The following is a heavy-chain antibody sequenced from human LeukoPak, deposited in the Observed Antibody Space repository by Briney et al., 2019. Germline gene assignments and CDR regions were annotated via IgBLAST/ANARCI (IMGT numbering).Heavy chain of an antibody. J-gene: IGHJ4*02. Sequence: GGSLRLSCAASGFTFSSYSMNWVRHAPGKGLECVSSISSSSSYIYYADSVKGRFTISRDNAKNSLYLQMNSLRAEDTAVYYCARGRRTTVHFDYWGQGTLVTVSS. V-gene: IGHV3-21*01. CDR2: ISSSSSYI. CDR3: ARGRRTTVHFDY. D-gene: IGHD4-17*01. CDR1: GFTFSSYS.